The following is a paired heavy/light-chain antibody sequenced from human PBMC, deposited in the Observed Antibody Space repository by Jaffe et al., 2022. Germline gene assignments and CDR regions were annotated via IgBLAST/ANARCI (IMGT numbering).Heavy chain of an antibody. J-gene: IGHJ4*02. CDR2: ITSDGMDQ. D-gene: IGHD2-8*02. V-gene: IGHV3-30*02. Sequence: QMQLVESGGGVVQPGGSLRLSCSASGFTFSSYPMHWVRQAPGKGLEWVAFITSDGMDQYYADSVKGRFTISRDNSKNTLYLQLSSLRAEDTAVYYCSKVDCPGAGCYLGFDCWGQGTLVTVSA. CDR3: SKVDCPGAGCYLGFDC. CDR1: GFTFSSYP.
Light chain of an antibody. J-gene: IGLJ2*01. Sequence: QTVVTQEPSLSVSPGGTVTLTCASSTGAVTSDNHPNWFQQKPGQAPRALIYSTSHKQSWTPARFSGSLLGGKAALTLSGVQPEDEAEYYCLLFFGSPHVVFGGGTKLTVL. CDR2: STS. CDR1: TGAVTSDNH. CDR3: LLFFGSPHVV. V-gene: IGLV7-43*01.